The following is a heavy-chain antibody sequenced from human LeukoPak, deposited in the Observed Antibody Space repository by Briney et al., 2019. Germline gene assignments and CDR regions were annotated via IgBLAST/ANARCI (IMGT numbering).Heavy chain of an antibody. D-gene: IGHD6-13*01. J-gene: IGHJ4*02. CDR3: ARGRVAAAAPPFDY. CDR1: GFTFSSYA. V-gene: IGHV4-34*01. Sequence: GSLRLSCAASGFTFSSYAMSWIRQPPGKGLEWIGEINHSGSTNYNPSLKSRVTISVDTSKNQFSLKLSSVTATDTAVYYCARGRVAAAAPPFDYWGQGTLVTVSS. CDR2: INHSGST.